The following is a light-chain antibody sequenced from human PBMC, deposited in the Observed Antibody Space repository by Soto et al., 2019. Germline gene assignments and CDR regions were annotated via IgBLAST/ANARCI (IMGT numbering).Light chain of an antibody. CDR3: SSYTITTALV. Sequence: QSALTQPASVSGSPGQSITISCTGTSSDVGGYNFVSWHQQHPGKAPKLMISEVSNRPSGVSNRFSGSKSGNTASLTISGLQTEDEAYYYCSSYTITTALVFGSGTKVTVL. V-gene: IGLV2-14*01. CDR2: EVS. CDR1: SSDVGGYNF. J-gene: IGLJ1*01.